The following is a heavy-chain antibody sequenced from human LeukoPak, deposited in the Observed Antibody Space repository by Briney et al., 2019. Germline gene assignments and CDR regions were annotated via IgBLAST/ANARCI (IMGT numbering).Heavy chain of an antibody. D-gene: IGHD1-1*01. CDR1: GFTFNNYA. V-gene: IGHV3-23*01. Sequence: GGSLRLSCAASGFTFNNYAMSWVRQAPGKGLEWVSAISSSGGSTYNADSVKGRFTISRDNSKNTLYLQMNSLRAEDTAVYYCAKDDDNLSPHYWGQGTLVTVSS. CDR2: ISSSGGST. CDR3: AKDDDNLSPHY. J-gene: IGHJ4*02.